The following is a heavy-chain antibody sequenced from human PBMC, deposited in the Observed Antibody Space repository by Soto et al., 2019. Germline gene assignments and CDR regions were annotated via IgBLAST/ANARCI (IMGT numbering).Heavy chain of an antibody. J-gene: IGHJ4*02. D-gene: IGHD6-19*01. CDR2: ISVSGGSS. CDR3: AKSPRPYTIGLPDYYDL. CDR1: GFPFGDFA. Sequence: VQLLESGGDLVQPGGSLRLACAGSGFPFGDFAMSWVRQGPGKGLEWISDISVSGGSSDYADSVKGRFTISRDNSKNTLFLQMNSLRGEDTAIYYCAKSPRPYTIGLPDYYDLWGPGTLVTVSS. V-gene: IGHV3-23*01.